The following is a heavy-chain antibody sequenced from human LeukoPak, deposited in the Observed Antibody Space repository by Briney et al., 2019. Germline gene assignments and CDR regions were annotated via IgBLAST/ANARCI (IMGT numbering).Heavy chain of an antibody. Sequence: SETLSLTCTVSGGSVSSSSYYWGWIRQPPGKGLEWIGSIYYSGSTYYNPSLKSRVTISVDTSKNQFPLRLNSVTATDTAVYYCARITSNWFDPWGQGTLVTVSS. CDR2: IYYSGST. CDR1: GGSVSSSSYY. V-gene: IGHV4-39*01. D-gene: IGHD3-16*01. CDR3: ARITSNWFDP. J-gene: IGHJ5*02.